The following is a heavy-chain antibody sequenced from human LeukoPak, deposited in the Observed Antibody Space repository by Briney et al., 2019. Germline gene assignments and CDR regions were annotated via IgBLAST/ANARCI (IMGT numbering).Heavy chain of an antibody. CDR2: ISFDGKIT. CDR1: GFTFSSYW. Sequence: GGSLRLSCAASGFTFSSYWMHWVRQAPGKGLEWLAVISFDGKITIYGDSVRGRLTISRDNSKNTLYLQMDSLGVEDTAVYFCVKESAADHWYFDLWGRGTLVSVSS. V-gene: IGHV3-30*18. CDR3: VKESAADHWYFDL. J-gene: IGHJ2*01.